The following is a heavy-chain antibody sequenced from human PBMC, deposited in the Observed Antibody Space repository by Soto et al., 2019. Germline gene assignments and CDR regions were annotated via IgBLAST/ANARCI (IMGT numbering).Heavy chain of an antibody. J-gene: IGHJ4*02. D-gene: IGHD2-15*01. CDR1: GYTSTADG. CDR2: ISAYSGNT. V-gene: IGHV1-18*01. Sequence: QVQLVQSGGEVKKPGASVKVSCKASGYTSTADGISWLRQAPGQGFEWMGWISAYSGNTNFAQKFQGRVALTTETSSSTAYMELRSLTSDATALYYCARDSAYCTGRRCYSGGHFDYWGQGTLVTASS. CDR3: ARDSAYCTGRRCYSGGHFDY.